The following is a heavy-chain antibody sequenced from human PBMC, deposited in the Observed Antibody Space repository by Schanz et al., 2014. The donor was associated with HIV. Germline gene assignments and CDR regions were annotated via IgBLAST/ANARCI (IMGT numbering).Heavy chain of an antibody. V-gene: IGHV3-30*18. CDR1: GFTFSSNG. J-gene: IGHJ4*02. Sequence: VQLVESGGGVVQPGRSLRLSCSASGFTFSSNGMHWVRQAPGKGLEWVAIISYDGSNKDYGDSVKGRFTISRDNSKNTLNLQMDSLRREDTAVYYCAKVGRPEYGDYDVYFLDYWGQGTLVTVSS. CDR3: AKVGRPEYGDYDVYFLDY. D-gene: IGHD4-17*01. CDR2: ISYDGSNK.